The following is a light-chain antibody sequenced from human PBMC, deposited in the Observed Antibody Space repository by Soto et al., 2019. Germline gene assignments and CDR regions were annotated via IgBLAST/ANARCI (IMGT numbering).Light chain of an antibody. CDR2: DVS. J-gene: IGLJ1*01. CDR3: SSYTRSRSYV. CDR1: SSDFGIYNS. Sequence: QSALTQPASVSGSPGQSITISCTGTSSDFGIYNSVSWYQHYAGRAPRLMIHDVSNRPSGVSDRFSGSKSGNTASLTISGLQAEDEADYYCSSYTRSRSYVFGSGTNVTVL. V-gene: IGLV2-14*03.